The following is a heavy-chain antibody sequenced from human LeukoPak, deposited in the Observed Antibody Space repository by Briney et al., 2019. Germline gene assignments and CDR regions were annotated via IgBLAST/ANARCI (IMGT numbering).Heavy chain of an antibody. CDR2: IRSKANSYAT. CDR1: GFTFSGSA. Sequence: GGSLKLSCAASGFTFSGSAMHWVRQASGKGLEWVGRIRSKANSYATAYAASVKGRFTISRDDSKNTAYPQMNSLKTEDTAVYYCTQYCSSTSCYFLWGQGTLVTVSS. J-gene: IGHJ4*02. D-gene: IGHD2-2*01. CDR3: TQYCSSTSCYFL. V-gene: IGHV3-73*01.